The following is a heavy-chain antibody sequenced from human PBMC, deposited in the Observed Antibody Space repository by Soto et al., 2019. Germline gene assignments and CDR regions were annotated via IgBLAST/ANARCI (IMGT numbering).Heavy chain of an antibody. V-gene: IGHV3-49*03. Sequence: GGSLRLSCTASGFTFGDYAMSWFRQAPGKGLEWVGFIRSKAYGGTTEYAASVKGRFTISRDDSKSIAYLQMNSLKTEDTAVYYCTRKYSSGWYVTRGQQVFDYWGQGTLVTVSS. D-gene: IGHD6-19*01. CDR3: TRKYSSGWYVTRGQQVFDY. CDR1: GFTFGDYA. J-gene: IGHJ4*02. CDR2: IRSKAYGGTT.